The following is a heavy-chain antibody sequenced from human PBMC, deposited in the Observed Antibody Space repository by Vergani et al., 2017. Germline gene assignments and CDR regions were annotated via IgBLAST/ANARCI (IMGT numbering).Heavy chain of an antibody. CDR3: ARARGGPERAAAGMSNHWFDP. V-gene: IGHV1-2*02. J-gene: IGHJ5*02. CDR2: INPNSGGT. D-gene: IGHD6-13*01. Sequence: QVQLVQSGAEVKKPGASVKVSCKASGYTFTGYYMHWVRQAPGQGLEWMGWINPNSGGTNYAQKFQGRVTMTRDTSISTAYMELSRLGSDDTAGYYCARARGGPERAAAGMSNHWFDPWGQGTLVTVSS. CDR1: GYTFTGYY.